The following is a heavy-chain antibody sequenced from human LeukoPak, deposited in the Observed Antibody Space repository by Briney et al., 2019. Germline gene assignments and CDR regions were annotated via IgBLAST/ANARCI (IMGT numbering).Heavy chain of an antibody. J-gene: IGHJ4*01. CDR3: ARYDYGDDRPMEFFDY. CDR2: INHSGNT. Sequence: SETLSLTCAVYGGSFSGYYWNWVRQPPGKGLEWIGEINHSGNTNYNPSLKTRVTMSVDTSKSQFSLKLVSVTAADTAVYYCARYDYGDDRPMEFFDYWGHGSLVTVSS. CDR1: GGSFSGYY. V-gene: IGHV4-34*01. D-gene: IGHD4-17*01.